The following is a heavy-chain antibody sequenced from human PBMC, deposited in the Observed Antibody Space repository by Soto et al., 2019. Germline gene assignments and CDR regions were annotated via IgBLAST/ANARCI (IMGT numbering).Heavy chain of an antibody. CDR2: IDSDGSTT. Sequence: EVQLVESGGGLVQPGGSLRLSCAASGFTLSNYWMHWVRQAPGKGLVWVSRIDSDGSTTNYADPVKGRFTISRDNAKNTLYLQMNSLRAEDTAVYYCANFYSGSYSTYWGQGTLVTVSS. J-gene: IGHJ4*02. CDR3: ANFYSGSYSTY. V-gene: IGHV3-74*01. D-gene: IGHD1-26*01. CDR1: GFTLSNYW.